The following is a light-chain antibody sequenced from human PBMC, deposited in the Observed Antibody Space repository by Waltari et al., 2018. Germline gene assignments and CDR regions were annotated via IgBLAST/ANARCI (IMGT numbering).Light chain of an antibody. CDR2: DAS. J-gene: IGKJ2*02. V-gene: IGKV3-11*01. Sequence: IVLTQSPATLSLSPGDGATLSCRASQTSRTYIAWYQQKAGQAPRLLIYDASKRATGIPARFSGSGSGTDFTLTISSLEPEDFALYYCQQRTNRPRTFGQGTKLEIK. CDR1: QTSRTY. CDR3: QQRTNRPRT.